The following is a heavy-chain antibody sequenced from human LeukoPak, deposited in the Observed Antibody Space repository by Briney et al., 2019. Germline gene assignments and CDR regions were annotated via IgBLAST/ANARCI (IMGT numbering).Heavy chain of an antibody. Sequence: GGSLRLSCAASEFTFSRYAMSWVRQAPGKGLEWVSAISGSGATTDYADSVKGRFTISRDNSKNTLYLQMNSLRAEDTAVYYCATPLLQRYMDVWGKGTTVTVSS. CDR2: ISGSGATT. V-gene: IGHV3-23*01. J-gene: IGHJ6*03. CDR3: ATPLLQRYMDV. D-gene: IGHD1-26*01. CDR1: EFTFSRYA.